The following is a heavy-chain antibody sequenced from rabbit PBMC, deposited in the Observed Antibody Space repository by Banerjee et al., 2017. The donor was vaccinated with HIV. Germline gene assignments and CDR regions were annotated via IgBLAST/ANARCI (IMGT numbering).Heavy chain of an antibody. D-gene: IGHD1-1*01. CDR3: ARDAASGASRLFSLGL. CDR2: IYIGSGST. CDR1: GFDFSSNA. V-gene: IGHV1S40*01. J-gene: IGHJ6*01. Sequence: QSLEESGGDLVKPGASLTLTCTASGFDFSSNAMCWVRQAPGKGLEWIGCIYIGSGSTYYASWAKGRFTISKTSSTTVTLQMTSLTAADTATYFCARDAASGASRLFSLGLRGPGTLVTVS.